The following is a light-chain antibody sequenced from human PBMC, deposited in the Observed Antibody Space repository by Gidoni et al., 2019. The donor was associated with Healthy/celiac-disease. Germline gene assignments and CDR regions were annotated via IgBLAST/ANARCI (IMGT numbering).Light chain of an antibody. CDR1: QSVSSSY. Sequence: EIVLTQSPGTLSLSPGERATLSCRASQSVSSSYLAWYQQKPGQAPRLLIYGASSRATGIPDRFSCSWSGTDFTLTISRLEPEDFAVYYCQQYGSSPTFGQGTKVEIK. V-gene: IGKV3-20*01. CDR3: QQYGSSPT. J-gene: IGKJ1*01. CDR2: GAS.